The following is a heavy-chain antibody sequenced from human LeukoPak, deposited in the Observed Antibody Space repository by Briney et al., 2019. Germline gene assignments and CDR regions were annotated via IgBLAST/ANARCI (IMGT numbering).Heavy chain of an antibody. V-gene: IGHV3-74*01. CDR1: GFTFSTYW. CDR2: ISTDGTST. Sequence: GGSLRLSCAASGFTFSTYWMHWVRQAPGKGLVWVSRISTDGTSTNYADSVKGRFTISRDNGNNTLYLQMNSLRAEDMAVYYCARTIGSKNAFDIWGQGTMVTVSS. CDR3: ARTIGSKNAFDI. D-gene: IGHD3-9*01. J-gene: IGHJ3*02.